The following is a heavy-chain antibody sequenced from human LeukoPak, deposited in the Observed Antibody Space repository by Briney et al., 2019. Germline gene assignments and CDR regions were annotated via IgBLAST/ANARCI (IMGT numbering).Heavy chain of an antibody. V-gene: IGHV3-23*01. D-gene: IGHD4-17*01. J-gene: IGHJ4*02. CDR2: ISGSGGST. CDR3: ARAPCGDYFDY. CDR1: GFTFSSNA. Sequence: GGSLRLSCAASGFTFSSNAMSWVRQAPGKGLEWVSAISGSGGSTSYAQKFQGRVTMTRDTSTSTVYMELSSLRSEDTAVYYCARAPCGDYFDYWGQGTLVTVSS.